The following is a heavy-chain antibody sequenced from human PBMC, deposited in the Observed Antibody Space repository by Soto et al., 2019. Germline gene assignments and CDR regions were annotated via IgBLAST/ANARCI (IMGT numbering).Heavy chain of an antibody. J-gene: IGHJ3*02. Sequence: ASVKVSCKASGFTFTSSAMQWVRQARGQRLEWIGWIVVGSGNTNYAQKFQERVTITRDMSTSTAYMELSSLRSEDTAVYYCAADSITTTSDAFDIWGQGTMVTVSS. CDR3: AADSITTTSDAFDI. CDR2: IVVGSGNT. D-gene: IGHD3-16*01. CDR1: GFTFTSSA. V-gene: IGHV1-58*02.